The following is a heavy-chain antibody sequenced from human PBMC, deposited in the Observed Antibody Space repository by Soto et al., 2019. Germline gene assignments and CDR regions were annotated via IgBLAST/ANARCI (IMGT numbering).Heavy chain of an antibody. Sequence: PSETLSLTCTVSGGSISSSSYYCGWIRQPPGKGLEWIGSIYYSGSTYYNPSLKSRVTISVDTSKNQFSLKLSSVTATDTAVYYCASPNWNYNYWGQGTLVTVSS. J-gene: IGHJ4*02. CDR2: IYYSGST. CDR1: GGSISSSSYY. D-gene: IGHD1-7*01. CDR3: ASPNWNYNY. V-gene: IGHV4-39*01.